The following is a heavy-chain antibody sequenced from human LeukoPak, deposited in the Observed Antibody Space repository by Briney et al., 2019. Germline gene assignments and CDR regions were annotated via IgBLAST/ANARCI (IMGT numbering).Heavy chain of an antibody. Sequence: SQTLSLTCTVSGSSISSGDYYWRWLRQPPGKGLEWIVYIYYSGSTYYNPALKRRVTISVDTSKNQFSLKLSSVTAADTAVYYCARGLRQWLETSYYYYYGMDVWGQGTTVTVSS. D-gene: IGHD6-19*01. V-gene: IGHV4-30-4*01. J-gene: IGHJ6*02. CDR1: GSSISSGDYY. CDR3: ARGLRQWLETSYYYYYGMDV. CDR2: IYYSGST.